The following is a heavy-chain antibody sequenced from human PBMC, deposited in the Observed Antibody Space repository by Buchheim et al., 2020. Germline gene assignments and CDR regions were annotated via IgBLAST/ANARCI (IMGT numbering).Heavy chain of an antibody. CDR2: IDPSDSYT. CDR1: GYSFTSYW. V-gene: IGHV5-10-1*03. Sequence: EVQLVQSGAEVKKPGESLRISCKGSGYSFTSYWISWVRQMPGKGLEWMGRIDPSDSYTNYSPSFQGHVTISADKSISTAYLQWSSLKASDTAVYYCASRRAGIAAAGAPLRGYYGMDVWGQGTT. D-gene: IGHD6-13*01. J-gene: IGHJ6*02. CDR3: ASRRAGIAAAGAPLRGYYGMDV.